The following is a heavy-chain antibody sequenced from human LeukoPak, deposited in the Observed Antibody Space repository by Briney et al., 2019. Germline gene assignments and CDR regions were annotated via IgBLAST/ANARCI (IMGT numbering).Heavy chain of an antibody. J-gene: IGHJ3*02. CDR3: AREVWEADAFDI. V-gene: IGHV4-4*07. D-gene: IGHD3-16*01. CDR1: GYSISSGYY. CDR2: FYADGST. Sequence: SETLFLTCAVSGYSISSGYYWSWIRQPAGKGLEWIGRFYADGSTHYNPSLKSRVTMSIDTSKNQFSLKLTFVTAADTAVYYCAREVWEADAFDIWGQGTVVTVSS.